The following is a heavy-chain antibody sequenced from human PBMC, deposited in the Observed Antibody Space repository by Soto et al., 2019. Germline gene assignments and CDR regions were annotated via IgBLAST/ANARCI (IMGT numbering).Heavy chain of an antibody. CDR2: INAGNGNT. CDR1: GYTFTSYA. D-gene: IGHD4-17*01. J-gene: IGHJ4*02. Sequence: QVQLVQSGAEVKKPGASVKVSCKASGYTFTSYAMHWVRQAPGQRLEWMGWINAGNGNTKYSQKFQGRVTITRDTSASTAYVELSSLRSEDTAVYYCARSYGDYLDYFDYWGQGTLVTVSS. V-gene: IGHV1-3*01. CDR3: ARSYGDYLDYFDY.